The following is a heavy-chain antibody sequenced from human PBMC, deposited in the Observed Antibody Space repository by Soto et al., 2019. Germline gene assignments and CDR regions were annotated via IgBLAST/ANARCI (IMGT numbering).Heavy chain of an antibody. Sequence: GGSLRLSCAASGFTFSSYWMSWVRQAPGKGLEWVANIKQDGSEKYYVDSVKGRFTISRDNAKNSLYLQMNSLRAEDTAVYYCASSNFMITFGGVNDHIDYWGQGTLVTAPQ. CDR1: GFTFSSYW. J-gene: IGHJ4*02. V-gene: IGHV3-7*01. D-gene: IGHD3-16*01. CDR3: ASSNFMITFGGVNDHIDY. CDR2: IKQDGSEK.